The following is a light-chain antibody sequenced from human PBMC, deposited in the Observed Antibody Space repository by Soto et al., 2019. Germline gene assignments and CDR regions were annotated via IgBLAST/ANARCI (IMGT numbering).Light chain of an antibody. CDR3: QQYSSSPPPT. Sequence: EIVLTQSPGTLSLSPGERATLSCRASQSVSSSYLAWYQQKPGQAPRLLIYGASSRATGIPDRFSGSGSGTDFTLTISRLEPEEFAVYYCQQYSSSPPPTFGGAT. CDR1: QSVSSSY. V-gene: IGKV3-20*01. J-gene: IGKJ4*01. CDR2: GAS.